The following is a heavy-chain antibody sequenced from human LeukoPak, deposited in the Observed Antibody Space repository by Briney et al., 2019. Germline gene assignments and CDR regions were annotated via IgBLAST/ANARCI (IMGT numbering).Heavy chain of an antibody. D-gene: IGHD4-11*01. CDR1: GFTFSSYA. Sequence: PGGSLRLSCAASGFTFSSYAMSWVRQAPGKGLEWVSAISGSGGSTYYADSVKGRFTTSRDNSKNTLYLQMNSLRAEDTAVYYCAKVWSSNYVFDYWGQGTLVTVSS. V-gene: IGHV3-23*01. J-gene: IGHJ4*02. CDR2: ISGSGGST. CDR3: AKVWSSNYVFDY.